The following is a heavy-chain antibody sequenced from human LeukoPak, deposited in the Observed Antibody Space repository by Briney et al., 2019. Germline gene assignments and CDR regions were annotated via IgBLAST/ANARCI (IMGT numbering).Heavy chain of an antibody. J-gene: IGHJ4*02. Sequence: GGSLRLSCAASGFTVITNDMTWIRQAPGKGLEWVSVLYSDGNTKYADSVQGRFTISIDNSKNSLYLEMNSLSPDDTAVYYCARGVEPLAANTLAYWGQGTLVTVSS. CDR3: ARGVEPLAANTLAY. CDR2: LYSDGNT. V-gene: IGHV3-53*01. D-gene: IGHD1-14*01. CDR1: GFTVITND.